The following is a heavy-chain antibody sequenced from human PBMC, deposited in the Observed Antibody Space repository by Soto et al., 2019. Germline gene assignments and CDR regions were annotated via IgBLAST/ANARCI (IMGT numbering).Heavy chain of an antibody. CDR2: IFSNDEK. D-gene: IGHD2-21*02. Sequence: QVTLTESGPVLVKPTETLTLTCTVSGFSLTNRRMGVSWIRQPPGKALEWLAHIFSNDEKSYSTFLKSRLTVSKDTSRSQVVFRMTNMDPVDTATYSCARIDLSRVIWGQGALVTVSS. CDR1: GFSLTNRRMG. CDR3: ARIDLSRVI. J-gene: IGHJ4*02. V-gene: IGHV2-26*01.